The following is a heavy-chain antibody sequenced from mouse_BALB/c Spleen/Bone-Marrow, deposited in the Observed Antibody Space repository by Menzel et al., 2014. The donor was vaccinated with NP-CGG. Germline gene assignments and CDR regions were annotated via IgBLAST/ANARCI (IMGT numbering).Heavy chain of an antibody. CDR1: GYTFTSYW. J-gene: IGHJ2*01. Sequence: QVQLQQSGAELVKPGASVKLSCKASGYTFTSYWMHWVKQRPGQGLEWIGEIDPSDSYTNYNQKFKGKATLTVDKSSSTAYMQLSSLTSEDSAVYYCAPRLDYWGRGTTLTVSS. CDR2: IDPSDSYT. CDR3: APRLDY. V-gene: IGHV1-69*02.